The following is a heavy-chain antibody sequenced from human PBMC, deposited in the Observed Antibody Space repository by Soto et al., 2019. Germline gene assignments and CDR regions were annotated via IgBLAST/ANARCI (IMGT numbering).Heavy chain of an antibody. CDR2: ISAHNGNT. CDR1: GYAFTTYG. J-gene: IGHJ4*02. Sequence: QVHLVKSGAEVEKPGASVKVSCTGSGYAFTTYGITWVRQAPGQGLEWMGWISAHNGNTNYAQKPQGRVTVTRDPSTSTAYLELRSLSSDDTAVYYSARGRYGDYWGQGALVTVSS. D-gene: IGHD1-1*01. V-gene: IGHV1-18*01. CDR3: ARGRYGDY.